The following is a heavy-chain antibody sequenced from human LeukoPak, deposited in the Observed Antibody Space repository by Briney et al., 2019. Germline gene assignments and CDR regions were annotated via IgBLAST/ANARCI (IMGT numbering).Heavy chain of an antibody. Sequence: PGGSLRLSCAASGFTFSSYAMSWVRQAPGKGLEWVSAISGSGGSTYYADSVKGRFTISRDNSKDTLYLQMNSLRAEDTAVYYCAKARLWCGELDYWGQGTLVTVSS. J-gene: IGHJ4*02. CDR1: GFTFSSYA. D-gene: IGHD3-10*01. CDR2: ISGSGGST. V-gene: IGHV3-23*01. CDR3: AKARLWCGELDY.